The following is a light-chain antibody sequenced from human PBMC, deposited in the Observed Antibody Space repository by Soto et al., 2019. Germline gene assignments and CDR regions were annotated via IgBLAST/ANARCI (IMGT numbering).Light chain of an antibody. J-gene: IGLJ1*01. CDR2: END. V-gene: IGLV1-51*02. CDR3: GTWESRLTTFA. Sequence: QSVLPQPPSVSAAPGQKVTMSCSGSSSNIGKDYVSWHQQLPGTAPRLLIYENDKRPSGIPDRFSGSKSGTSATLGITALQTGDEADYYCGTWESRLTTFAFGTGTKLTVL. CDR1: SSNIGKDY.